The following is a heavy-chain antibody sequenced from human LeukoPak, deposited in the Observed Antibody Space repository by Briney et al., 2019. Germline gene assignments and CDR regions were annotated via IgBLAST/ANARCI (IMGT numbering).Heavy chain of an antibody. CDR3: ARWVYYYDF. D-gene: IGHD5-24*01. Sequence: GGSLRLSCSASGFTFSTYAINWVRQAPGKGLEWVSAISAGGDSTLYADSVKGRFTISRDNSRSTLYLQMSNLRVEDTALYYCARWVYYYDFWGQGTLLTVSS. V-gene: IGHV3-23*01. J-gene: IGHJ4*02. CDR1: GFTFSTYA. CDR2: ISAGGDST.